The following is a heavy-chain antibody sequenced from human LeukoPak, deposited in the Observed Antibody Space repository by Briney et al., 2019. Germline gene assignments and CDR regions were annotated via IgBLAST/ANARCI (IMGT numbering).Heavy chain of an antibody. CDR1: GYSFTSYW. D-gene: IGHD2-2*02. J-gene: IGHJ4*02. CDR3: ARRKEGYCSSTSCYTYYFDY. Sequence: GESLKISWKGSGYSFTSYWIGWVRQMPGKGLEWMGIIYPGDSDTRYSPSFQGQVTISADKSISTAYLQWSSLKASDTAMYYCARRKEGYCSSTSCYTYYFDYWGQGTLVTVSS. V-gene: IGHV5-51*01. CDR2: IYPGDSDT.